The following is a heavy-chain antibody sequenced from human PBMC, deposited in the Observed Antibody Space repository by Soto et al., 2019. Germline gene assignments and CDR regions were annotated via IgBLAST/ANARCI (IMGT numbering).Heavy chain of an antibody. CDR3: AKDQGLRGVVAPNHYYYGMDV. CDR1: GFTFSSYA. Sequence: PGGSLRLSCAASGFTFSSYAMSWVRQAPGKGLEWVSAISGSGGSTYYADSVKGRFTISRDNSKNTLYLQMNSLRAEDTAVYYCAKDQGLRGVVAPNHYYYGMDVWGQGTTVTVSS. V-gene: IGHV3-23*01. CDR2: ISGSGGST. J-gene: IGHJ6*02. D-gene: IGHD2-15*01.